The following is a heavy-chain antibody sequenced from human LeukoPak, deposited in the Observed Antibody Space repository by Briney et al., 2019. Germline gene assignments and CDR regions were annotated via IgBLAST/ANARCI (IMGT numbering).Heavy chain of an antibody. J-gene: IGHJ4*02. CDR2: ISSSSGFI. Sequence: GGSLRLSCPPAVFSFSSYGMNRLRQAPGKGLEWVSSISSSSGFIFYADSVKGRFTISRDNAKNSLYLQMTSMRAEDTAVYYCARSGGSGWYTDYCGQGTLVTVSS. CDR1: VFSFSSYG. D-gene: IGHD6-19*01. CDR3: ARSGGSGWYTDY. V-gene: IGHV3-21*01.